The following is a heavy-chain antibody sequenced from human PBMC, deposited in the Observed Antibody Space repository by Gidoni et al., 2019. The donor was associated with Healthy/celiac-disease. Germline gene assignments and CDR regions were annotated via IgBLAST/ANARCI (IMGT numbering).Heavy chain of an antibody. CDR1: GGSISSYY. J-gene: IGHJ4*02. Sequence: QVQLQESGPGLVKPSETLSLTCTVSGGSISSYYWSWIRQPPGKGLEWIGYIYYSGSTNYNLSLKSRVTISVDTSKNQFSLKLSSVTAADTAVYYCARQGYSYGYRHFDYWGQGTLVTVSS. V-gene: IGHV4-59*08. D-gene: IGHD5-18*01. CDR2: IYYSGST. CDR3: ARQGYSYGYRHFDY.